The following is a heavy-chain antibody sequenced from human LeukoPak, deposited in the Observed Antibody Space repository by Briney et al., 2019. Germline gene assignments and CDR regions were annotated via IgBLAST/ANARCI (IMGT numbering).Heavy chain of an antibody. CDR3: ARKGVYCSSTSCQIPYGMDV. CDR1: GFTFSSYS. J-gene: IGHJ6*02. CDR2: ISSSSSYI. D-gene: IGHD2-2*01. V-gene: IGHV3-21*01. Sequence: GGSLRLSCAASGFTFSSYSMNWVRQAPGKGLEWVSSISSSSSYIYYAGSVRGRFTISRDNAKNSLYLQMNSLRAEDTAVYYCARKGVYCSSTSCQIPYGMDVWGQGTTVTVSS.